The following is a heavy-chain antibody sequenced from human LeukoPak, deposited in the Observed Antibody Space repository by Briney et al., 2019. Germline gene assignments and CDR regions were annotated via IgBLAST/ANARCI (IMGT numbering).Heavy chain of an antibody. D-gene: IGHD1-14*01. Sequence: PGGSLRLSCAVSGFTFSRYSMNWVRQAPGKGLEWVSVISGGSSSTFYADSVKGRFTISRDNAKSSLYLQMNSLRAEDTAVYYCARNTPSLTTYGMDVWGQGTTVTVPS. CDR2: ISGGSSST. J-gene: IGHJ6*02. V-gene: IGHV3-21*01. CDR1: GFTFSRYS. CDR3: ARNTPSLTTYGMDV.